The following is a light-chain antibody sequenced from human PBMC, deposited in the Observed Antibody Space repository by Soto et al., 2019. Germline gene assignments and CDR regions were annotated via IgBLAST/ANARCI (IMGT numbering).Light chain of an antibody. J-gene: IGKJ2*01. Sequence: DIQMTQSPSTLSASVGDRVTITCRASQSISSWLAWYQQKPGKAPRLLIYKASSLESGVPSRFSGSGSGTEFTLTISSLRPDDFATYYCQQYNSYSLFGQGTKLEIK. CDR3: QQYNSYSL. CDR2: KAS. CDR1: QSISSW. V-gene: IGKV1-5*03.